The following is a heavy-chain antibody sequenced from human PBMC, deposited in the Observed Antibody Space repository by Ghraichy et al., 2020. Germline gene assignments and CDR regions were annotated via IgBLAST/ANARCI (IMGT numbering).Heavy chain of an antibody. J-gene: IGHJ4*02. V-gene: IGHV3-23*01. CDR3: AKENKDARLDYFVY. CDR2: IVDSGDRS. D-gene: IGHD1/OR15-1a*01. CDR1: GFSFSTYA. Sequence: GGSLRLSCAASGFSFSTYAMSWVRQTPGKGLEWVSGIVDSGDRSYYADSVKGRFIISRDNSKNRLYLQMNSLRVEDTALYYCAKENKDARLDYFVYWGQGTLVTVSS.